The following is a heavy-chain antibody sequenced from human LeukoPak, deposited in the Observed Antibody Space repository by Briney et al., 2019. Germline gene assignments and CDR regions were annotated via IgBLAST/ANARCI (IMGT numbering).Heavy chain of an antibody. Sequence: SETLSLTCTVSGGSISSSSYYWGWIRQPPGKGLEWNGSIYYSGSTYYNPSLKSRVTISVDTSKNQFSLKLSSVTAADTAVYYCARVEPGSYYNPFDYWGQGTLVTVSS. D-gene: IGHD3-10*01. CDR1: GGSISSSSYY. V-gene: IGHV4-39*07. J-gene: IGHJ4*02. CDR2: IYYSGST. CDR3: ARVEPGSYYNPFDY.